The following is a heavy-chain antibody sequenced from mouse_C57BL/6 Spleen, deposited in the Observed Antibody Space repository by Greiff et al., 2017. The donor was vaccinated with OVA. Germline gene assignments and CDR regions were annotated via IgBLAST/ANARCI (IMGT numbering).Heavy chain of an antibody. D-gene: IGHD2-1*01. Sequence: VQLKESGPELVKPGASVKIPCKASGYTFTDYNMDWVKQSHGKSLEWIGDINPNNGGTIYNQKFKGKATLTVDKSSSTAYMELRSLTSEDTAVYYCARWDGNYGYFDVWGTGTTVTVSS. CDR3: ARWDGNYGYFDV. CDR2: INPNNGGT. CDR1: GYTFTDYN. J-gene: IGHJ1*03. V-gene: IGHV1-18*01.